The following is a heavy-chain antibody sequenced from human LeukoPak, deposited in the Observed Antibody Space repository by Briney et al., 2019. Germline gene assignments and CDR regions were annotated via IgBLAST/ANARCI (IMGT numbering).Heavy chain of an antibody. D-gene: IGHD3-9*01. Sequence: PGGSPRLSCAASGFTFSSYSMNWVRQAPGKGLEWVSSISSSSSYIYYADSVKGRFTISRDNAKNSLYLQMNSLRAEDTAVYYCARDILTGYPYFDYWGQGTLVTVSS. J-gene: IGHJ4*02. CDR3: ARDILTGYPYFDY. V-gene: IGHV3-21*01. CDR1: GFTFSSYS. CDR2: ISSSSSYI.